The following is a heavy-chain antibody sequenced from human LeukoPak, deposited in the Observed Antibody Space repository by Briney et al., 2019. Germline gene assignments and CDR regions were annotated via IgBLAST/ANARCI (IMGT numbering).Heavy chain of an antibody. J-gene: IGHJ4*02. D-gene: IGHD6-25*01. CDR1: GFSLSTSGVG. CDR3: AHSGGSGRLLFFDY. CDR2: IYWDDDK. V-gene: IGHV2-5*02. Sequence: ESGPTLVKPTQTLTLTCTFSGFSLSTSGVGVGWIRQPPGKALEWLALIYWDDDKRYSPSLKSRLTITKDTSKNQVVLTMTNMDPVDTATYYCAHSGGSGRLLFFDYWGQGTLVTVSS.